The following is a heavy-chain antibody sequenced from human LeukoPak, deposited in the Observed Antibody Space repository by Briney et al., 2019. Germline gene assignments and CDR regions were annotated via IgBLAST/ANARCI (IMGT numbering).Heavy chain of an antibody. CDR1: GFTSSSYG. V-gene: IGHV3-23*01. J-gene: IGHJ4*02. CDR2: IRGSGTST. CDR3: AKVTYGSGTYGAFDY. Sequence: GGSLRLSCAGSGFTSSSYGMSWVRQAPGKGLEWVSCIRGSGTSTYYADSVKGRFTISRDNSKNTLYLQMNSLRAEDTAVYYCAKVTYGSGTYGAFDYWGQGTLVTVSS. D-gene: IGHD3-10*01.